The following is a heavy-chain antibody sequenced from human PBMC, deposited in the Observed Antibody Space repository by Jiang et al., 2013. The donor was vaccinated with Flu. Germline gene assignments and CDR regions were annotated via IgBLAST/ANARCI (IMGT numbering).Heavy chain of an antibody. Sequence: LLKPSETLSLTCTVSGGSISSSSYYWGWIRQPPGKGLEWIGSIYYSGSTYYNPSLKSRVTISVDTSKNQFSLKLSSVTAADTAVYYCARRSGVVTAILYYFDYWGQGTLVTVSS. V-gene: IGHV4-39*01. D-gene: IGHD2-21*02. CDR2: IYYSGST. CDR3: ARRSGVVTAILYYFDY. CDR1: GGSISSSSYY. J-gene: IGHJ4*02.